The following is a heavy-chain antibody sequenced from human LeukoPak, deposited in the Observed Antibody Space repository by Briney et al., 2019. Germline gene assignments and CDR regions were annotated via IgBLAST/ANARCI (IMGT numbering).Heavy chain of an antibody. J-gene: IGHJ4*02. CDR3: ARDMGHGPDY. CDR1: GGSFSGYY. V-gene: IGHV4-34*01. Sequence: NPSETLSLTCTVYGGSFSGYYWSWIRQPPGKGLEWIGEINHSGSTNYNPSLKSRVTISEDMSRNQFSLKLSSVTAADTAVYYCARDMGHGPDYWGQGILVTVSS. CDR2: INHSGST.